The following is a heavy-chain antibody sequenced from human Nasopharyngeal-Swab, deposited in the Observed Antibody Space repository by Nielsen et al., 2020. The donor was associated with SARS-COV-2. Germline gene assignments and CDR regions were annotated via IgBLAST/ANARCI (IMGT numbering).Heavy chain of an antibody. CDR2: IDTGGTRT. CDR3: ARDIGGFGGY. D-gene: IGHD4-23*01. V-gene: IGHV3-74*01. CDR1: GFSFSSFW. J-gene: IGHJ4*01. Sequence: GESLKISCAASGFSFSSFWMHWVRQVPGEGLAWVSRIDTGGTRTDYAESVKGRFTISRDNAKNTLYLQMNNLRPEDTAVYYCARDIGGFGGYWGQGTLVTVSS.